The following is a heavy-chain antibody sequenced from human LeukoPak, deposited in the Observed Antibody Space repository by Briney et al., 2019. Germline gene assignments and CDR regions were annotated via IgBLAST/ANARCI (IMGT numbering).Heavy chain of an antibody. CDR2: IYSGGST. CDR3: ARDHPKDGYNRYDY. J-gene: IGHJ4*02. Sequence: GGSLRLSCAASGFTVSSNYMSWVRQAPGKGLEWVSVIYSGGSTYYADSVKGRFTISRDNSKNTLHLQMNSLRAEDTAVYYCARDHPKDGYNRYDYWGQGTLVTVSP. CDR1: GFTVSSNY. D-gene: IGHD5-24*01. V-gene: IGHV3-66*01.